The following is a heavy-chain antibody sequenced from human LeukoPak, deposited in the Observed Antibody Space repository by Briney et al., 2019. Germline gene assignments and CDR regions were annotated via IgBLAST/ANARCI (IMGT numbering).Heavy chain of an antibody. D-gene: IGHD1-26*01. CDR3: ARGGGDY. CDR1: GFTFSDYW. V-gene: IGHV3-7*01. J-gene: IGHJ4*02. CDR2: IKQDGSDK. Sequence: GESLRLSCVASGFTFSDYWMTWVRQAPGKGLEWVANIKQDGSDKKYVDSVKGRFTISRDNAKNSLYLQMDSLRDEDAAVYYCARGGGDYWGQGTLVTVTS.